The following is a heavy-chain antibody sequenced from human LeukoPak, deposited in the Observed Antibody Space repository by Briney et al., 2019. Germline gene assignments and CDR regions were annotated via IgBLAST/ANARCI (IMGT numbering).Heavy chain of an antibody. CDR3: AHLRSTRLSDY. Sequence: GGPLRLSCAASGFTFSSYWMHWVRQAPGKGLVWVSRINSDGSSTSYADSVKGRFTISRDNAKNSLYLQMNSLRAEDTAVYYCAHLRSTRLSDYWGQGTLVTVSS. CDR1: GFTFSSYW. D-gene: IGHD2-2*01. CDR2: INSDGSST. V-gene: IGHV3-74*01. J-gene: IGHJ4*02.